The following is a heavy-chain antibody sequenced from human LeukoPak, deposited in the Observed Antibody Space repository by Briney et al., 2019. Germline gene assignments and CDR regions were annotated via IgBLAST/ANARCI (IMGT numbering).Heavy chain of an antibody. V-gene: IGHV4-59*01. D-gene: IGHD3-22*01. Sequence: SETLALICTVSGGSIGSYYWSWIRQPPGKGLEWIGSIYYSGSTNYNPSLKSRVTISVDTSKNQFSLKLSSVTAADTAVYYCTRGSIAYYYMDVWGKGTTVTISS. CDR2: IYYSGST. J-gene: IGHJ6*03. CDR3: TRGSIAYYYMDV. CDR1: GGSIGSYY.